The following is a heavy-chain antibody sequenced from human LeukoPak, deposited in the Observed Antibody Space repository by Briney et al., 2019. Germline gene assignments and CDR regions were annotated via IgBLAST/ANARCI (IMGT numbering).Heavy chain of an antibody. CDR1: GVSFSGYY. Sequence: SETLSLTCAVYGVSFSGYYWSWLRQPPGKGLEWIGEINHSGSTNYNPSLKSRVTILVDTSKNQFSLKLSSVTAADTAVYYCASLWPYQLSAFDIWGQGTLVTVSS. V-gene: IGHV4-34*01. J-gene: IGHJ3*02. CDR3: ASLWPYQLSAFDI. D-gene: IGHD2-2*01. CDR2: INHSGST.